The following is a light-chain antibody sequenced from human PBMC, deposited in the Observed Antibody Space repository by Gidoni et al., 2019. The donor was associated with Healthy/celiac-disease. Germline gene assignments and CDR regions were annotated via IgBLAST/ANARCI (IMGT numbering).Light chain of an antibody. CDR3: QVWDSSSDPWV. Sequence: SYLLPQPPSVPVAPGKAARITCGGNHIGSKSVHWYQQKPGQAPVLVVYDDSDRPSGIPERVSGSNSGNTATLTISRVEAGDEADYYCQVWDSSSDPWVFGGGTKLTVL. CDR1: HIGSKS. V-gene: IGLV3-21*03. J-gene: IGLJ3*02. CDR2: DDS.